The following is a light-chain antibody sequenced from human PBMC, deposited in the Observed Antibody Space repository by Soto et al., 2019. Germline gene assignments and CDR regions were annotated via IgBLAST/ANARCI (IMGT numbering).Light chain of an antibody. Sequence: DIQMTQSPFSLAASVGDRVSITCRASQSISTHLSWYQQKPGKAPKLLIYAASSLQSWVPSRFTGSGSGTDFTLTISSLQPEDFATYYCQQSYTSWWTFGQGTKVDI. CDR3: QQSYTSWWT. CDR1: QSISTH. V-gene: IGKV1-39*01. J-gene: IGKJ1*01. CDR2: AAS.